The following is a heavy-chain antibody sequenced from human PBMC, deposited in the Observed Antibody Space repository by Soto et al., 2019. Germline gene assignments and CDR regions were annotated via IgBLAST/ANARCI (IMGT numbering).Heavy chain of an antibody. D-gene: IGHD3-9*01. CDR3: ERHDGLTRPDQ. J-gene: IGHJ5*02. Sequence: PSETLSLTCAVSGASIGSGGWWSWVRQPPGKGLEWIAEIFHDGNTNYSPSLKSRVTISVDKSQNQFSLNVYSVTAADTALYYCERHDGLTRPDQWGQGTLVTVYS. V-gene: IGHV4-4*02. CDR2: IFHDGNT. CDR1: GASIGSGGW.